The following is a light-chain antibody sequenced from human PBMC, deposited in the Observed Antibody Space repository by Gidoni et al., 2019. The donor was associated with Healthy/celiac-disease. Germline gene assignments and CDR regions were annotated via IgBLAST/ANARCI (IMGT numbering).Light chain of an antibody. CDR3: QHYGSSLFT. CDR1: QRVSSSY. V-gene: IGKV3-20*01. Sequence: EIVLTKSTGTLSLSPGERATLSCRASQRVSSSYIAWYQQKPGQAPRLLLYGASSRATSIPGLFSGSGSGTVFTLTISRLEPEFFALYYCQHYGSSLFTFGGGTKVDIK. CDR2: GAS. J-gene: IGKJ4*01.